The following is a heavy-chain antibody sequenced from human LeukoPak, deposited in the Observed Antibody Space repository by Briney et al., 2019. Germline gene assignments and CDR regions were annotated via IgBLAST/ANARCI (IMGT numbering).Heavy chain of an antibody. D-gene: IGHD3-22*01. Sequence: PSETLSLTCTVSGGSISSSSYYWGWIRQPPGKGLEWIGSIYYSGSTYYNPSLKSRVTISVDTSKNQFSLKLSSVTAADTAVYYCAREPLPLYYYDSSGYRPAAFDIWGQGTMVTVSS. CDR3: AREPLPLYYYDSSGYRPAAFDI. J-gene: IGHJ3*02. V-gene: IGHV4-39*07. CDR1: GGSISSSSYY. CDR2: IYYSGST.